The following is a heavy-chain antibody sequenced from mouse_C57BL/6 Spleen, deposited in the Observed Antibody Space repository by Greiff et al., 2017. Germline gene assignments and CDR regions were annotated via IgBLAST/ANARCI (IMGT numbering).Heavy chain of an antibody. V-gene: IGHV1-42*01. CDR3: ARDYGSSYWYFDD. D-gene: IGHD1-1*01. J-gene: IGHJ1*03. CDR1: GYSFTGYY. Sequence: EVQRVESGPELVKPGASVKISCKASGYSFTGYYMNWVKQSPEKSLEWIGEINPSTGGTTYNQKFKAKATLTVDKSSSTAYMQLKSLTSEDSAVYYCARDYGSSYWYFDDWGTGTTVTVSS. CDR2: INPSTGGT.